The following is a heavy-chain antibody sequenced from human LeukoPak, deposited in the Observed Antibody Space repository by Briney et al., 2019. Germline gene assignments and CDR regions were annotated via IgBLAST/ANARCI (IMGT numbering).Heavy chain of an antibody. Sequence: SETLSLTCTVSGGSISSGDYYWSWIRQPPGKGLEWIGEIYHSGSTNYNPSLKSRVTISVDKSKNQFSLKLSSVTAADTAVYYCASQVSGYDDYYFDYWGQGTLVTVSS. CDR1: GGSISSGDYY. V-gene: IGHV4-30-4*01. CDR2: IYHSGST. D-gene: IGHD5-12*01. CDR3: ASQVSGYDDYYFDY. J-gene: IGHJ4*02.